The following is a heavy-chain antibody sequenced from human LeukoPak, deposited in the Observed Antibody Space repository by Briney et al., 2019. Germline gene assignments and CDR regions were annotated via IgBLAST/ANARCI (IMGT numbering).Heavy chain of an antibody. CDR1: GFTFNRHG. Sequence: GGSLRLSCTASGFTFNRHGMHWIRQPPGKGLEWVAYIRFDSSDKKYGGSVEGRLTISRDNSMNTLYLQMKSLRAEDTAEYYCAKGGYNWFDPWGQGTLVTVSS. D-gene: IGHD3-16*01. J-gene: IGHJ5*02. V-gene: IGHV3-30*02. CDR2: IRFDSSDK. CDR3: AKGGYNWFDP.